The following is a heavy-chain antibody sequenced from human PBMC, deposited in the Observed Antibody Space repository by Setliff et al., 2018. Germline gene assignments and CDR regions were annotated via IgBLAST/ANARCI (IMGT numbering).Heavy chain of an antibody. CDR2: IDSSGDI. D-gene: IGHD3-3*01. CDR3: ARMSGFLYMDV. CDR1: GGSISSGPYY. V-gene: IGHV4-61*09. Sequence: TLSLTCTVSGGSISSGPYYWTWIRQPAEKGLEWVGHIDSSGDINYNPSLKSRLTISRDTSKSQFSLRLNSVTAADTAVYYCARMSGFLYMDVWGKGTPVTVSS. J-gene: IGHJ6*03.